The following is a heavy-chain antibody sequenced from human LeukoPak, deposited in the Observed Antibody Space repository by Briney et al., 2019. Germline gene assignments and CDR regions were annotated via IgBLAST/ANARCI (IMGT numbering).Heavy chain of an antibody. V-gene: IGHV4-59*01. D-gene: IGHD2-15*01. Sequence: SETLSLTCLGTGGSLSRYYWSWLRQPPSKGLDWVGYIYYSGSTNYNPSLKSRVTISVDTSKNHFSLKLSSVTAADTAVYYCATTLGYSSGGSCFLPYYYYYMDVWGEGPTVTVSS. CDR2: IYYSGST. CDR3: ATTLGYSSGGSCFLPYYYYYMDV. J-gene: IGHJ6*03. CDR1: GGSLSRYY.